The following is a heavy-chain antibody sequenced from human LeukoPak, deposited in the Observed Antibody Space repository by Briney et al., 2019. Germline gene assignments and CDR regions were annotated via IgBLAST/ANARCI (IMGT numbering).Heavy chain of an antibody. CDR3: ARAGYCSSTSCSDFDY. V-gene: IGHV4-34*01. J-gene: IGHJ4*02. CDR2: INHSGST. CDR1: GGSFSGYY. D-gene: IGHD2-2*01. Sequence: SETLSLTCAVYGGSFSGYYWSWIRQPPGKGLEWIGEINHSGSTNYNPSLKSRVTISVDTSKNQFSLKLSSVTAADTAVYYCARAGYCSSTSCSDFDYWGQGTLVTASS.